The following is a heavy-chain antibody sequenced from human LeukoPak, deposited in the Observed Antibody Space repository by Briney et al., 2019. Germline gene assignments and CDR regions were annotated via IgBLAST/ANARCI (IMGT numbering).Heavy chain of an antibody. CDR1: GGSFIGFH. CDR2: INHSGST. V-gene: IGHV4-34*01. D-gene: IGHD4-17*01. CDR3: ATPTTVTKINPAAGDY. Sequence: PSETLSLTCAVYGGSFIGFHWNWIRQPPGKGLEWIGDINHSGSTNYNPSLTSRVTISVDPSKNQFSLNLSSVTAADTAVYYCATPTTVTKINPAAGDYWGQGTLVTVSS. J-gene: IGHJ4*02.